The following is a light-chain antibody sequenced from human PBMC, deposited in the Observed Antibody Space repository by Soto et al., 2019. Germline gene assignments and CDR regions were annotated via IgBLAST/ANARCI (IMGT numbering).Light chain of an antibody. V-gene: IGKV1-5*01. CDR3: QQYNTYPWT. Sequence: DIQMTQSPSTLSTSVGDRVTITCRASQSISSSLAWYQQKPGKAPKLLIYDASSLESGVPSRFSGSGSGTEFTLTISSLQPDDFASYYCQQYNTYPWTFGQWTKVEIK. CDR2: DAS. CDR1: QSISSS. J-gene: IGKJ1*01.